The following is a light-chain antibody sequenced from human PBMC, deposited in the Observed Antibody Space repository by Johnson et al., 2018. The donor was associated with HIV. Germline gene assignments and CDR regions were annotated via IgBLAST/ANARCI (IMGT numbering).Light chain of an antibody. V-gene: IGLV1-51*02. Sequence: QYVLTQPPSVSVAPGQKVTISCSGSSSNIGNNYVSWYQQLPGTAPKLLIYENNKRPLGIPDRFSGSKSGTSATLGITGLQTGDEADFYCGTWDTSLSAFVFGTGTKVTV. CDR2: ENN. CDR1: SSNIGNNY. CDR3: GTWDTSLSAFV. J-gene: IGLJ1*01.